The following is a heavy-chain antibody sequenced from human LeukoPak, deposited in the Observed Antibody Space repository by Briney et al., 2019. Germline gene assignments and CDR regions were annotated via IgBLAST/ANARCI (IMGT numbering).Heavy chain of an antibody. CDR2: IRRSGSTI. J-gene: IGHJ4*02. CDR3: ARDYCSGGSCYSDY. CDR1: GFTFSSYE. D-gene: IGHD2-15*01. Sequence: GGSLRLSCAASGFTFSSYEMNWVRQAPGKGLGWVSYIRRSGSTIYYADSVKGRFTISRDNAKNSLYLQMNSLRAEDTAVYYCARDYCSGGSCYSDYWGQGTLVTVSS. V-gene: IGHV3-48*03.